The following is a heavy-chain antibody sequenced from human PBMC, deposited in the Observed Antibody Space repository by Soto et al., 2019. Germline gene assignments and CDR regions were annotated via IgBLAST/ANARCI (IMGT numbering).Heavy chain of an antibody. D-gene: IGHD6-13*01. V-gene: IGHV1-69*01. CDR2: IVPIYRTA. Sequence: QVQLVQSGAEVKKPGSSVKVSFKASGGTFSSYRITWVRQAHGQGLEWVGGIVPIYRTADYAQKFQGRVTITAGESARTAYMKLRSLKPQDTAVYYWARDSGAKLSSSWGQGTLVTVSS. CDR3: ARDSGAKLSSS. CDR1: GGTFSSYR. J-gene: IGHJ4*02.